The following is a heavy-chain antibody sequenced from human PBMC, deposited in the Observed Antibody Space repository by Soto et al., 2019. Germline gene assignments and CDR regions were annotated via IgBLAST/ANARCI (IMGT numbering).Heavy chain of an antibody. CDR2: MNPNSGNT. J-gene: IGHJ6*02. Sequence: ASVKVSCKASGYTFTSYDINRVRQATGQGLEWMGWMNPNSGNTGYAQKFQGRVTMTRNTSISTAYMELSSLRSEDTAVYYCARTYSSSWYSYLYGMDVWGQGTTVTVSS. CDR1: GYTFTSYD. D-gene: IGHD6-13*01. V-gene: IGHV1-8*01. CDR3: ARTYSSSWYSYLYGMDV.